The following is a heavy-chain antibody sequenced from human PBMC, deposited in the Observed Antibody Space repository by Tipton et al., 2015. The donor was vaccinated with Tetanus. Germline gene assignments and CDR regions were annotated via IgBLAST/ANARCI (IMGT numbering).Heavy chain of an antibody. J-gene: IGHJ4*02. CDR1: GFTFSSYA. V-gene: IGHV3-23*01. CDR3: AKDLFAKGYYYDSSGYSTTGVDY. Sequence: SLRLSCAASGFTFSSYAMSWVRQAPGKGLEWVSAISGSGGSTYYADSVKGRFTISRDNSKNTLYLQMNSLRAEDTAVYYCAKDLFAKGYYYDSSGYSTTGVDYWGQGTLVTVSS. CDR2: ISGSGGST. D-gene: IGHD3-22*01.